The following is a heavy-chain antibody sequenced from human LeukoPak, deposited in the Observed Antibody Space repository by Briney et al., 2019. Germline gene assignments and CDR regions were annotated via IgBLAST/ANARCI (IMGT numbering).Heavy chain of an antibody. J-gene: IGHJ5*02. CDR2: INTNTGNP. D-gene: IGHD5-24*01. Sequence: ASVKVSCKTSGYTFTDYAINWLRQAPGQGLEWMGWINTNTGNPTYAQGLTGRFVFSLETSVSTAYLQTSSLKAEDTAVYYCAREGRAGYNIAHWGQGTLVTVSS. CDR3: AREGRAGYNIAH. CDR1: GYTFTDYA. V-gene: IGHV7-4-1*02.